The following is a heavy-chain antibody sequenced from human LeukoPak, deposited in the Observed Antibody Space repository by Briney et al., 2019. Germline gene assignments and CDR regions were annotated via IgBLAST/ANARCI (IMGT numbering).Heavy chain of an antibody. CDR1: GFSLSTSGVA. Sequence: SGPTLVKPTQTLTLTCSFSGFSLSTSGVAVGWIRQPPGKALEWLALIYWDDDKDYSPSLKSRLTITKDTSKNQVVLAMTNMDPVDTATYFCVHSKPSVWTFDYHNSGYYYFDYWGQGSLVTVSS. V-gene: IGHV2-5*02. CDR3: VHSKPSVWTFDYHNSGYYYFDY. D-gene: IGHD3-22*01. J-gene: IGHJ4*02. CDR2: IYWDDDK.